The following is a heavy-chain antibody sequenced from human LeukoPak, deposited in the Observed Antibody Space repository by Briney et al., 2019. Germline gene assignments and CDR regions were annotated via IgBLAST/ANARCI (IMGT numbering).Heavy chain of an antibody. Sequence: GGSLRLSCAASGFTFSSYGMHWVRQAPGKGLEWVAVISYDGSNKYYADSVRGRFTISRDNSKNTLYLQMNSLRAEDTAVYYCAKYSWYDSSGPWGQGTLVTVSS. CDR1: GFTFSSYG. CDR3: AKYSWYDSSGP. J-gene: IGHJ5*02. D-gene: IGHD3-22*01. CDR2: ISYDGSNK. V-gene: IGHV3-30*18.